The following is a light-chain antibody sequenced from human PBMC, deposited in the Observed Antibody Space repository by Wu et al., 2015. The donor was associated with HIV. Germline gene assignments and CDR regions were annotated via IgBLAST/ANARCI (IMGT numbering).Light chain of an antibody. Sequence: DIQLTQSPSFLSASVGDRVTITCRASQGISSNLAWYQQKPGKAPKLLIFAASTLQSGVPSRFSGSAFGTEFTLSISSLQPEDFATYYCQQLNSNPPFTFGPGTKVDMK. CDR1: QGISSN. CDR3: QQLNSNPPFT. CDR2: AAS. J-gene: IGKJ3*01. V-gene: IGKV1-9*01.